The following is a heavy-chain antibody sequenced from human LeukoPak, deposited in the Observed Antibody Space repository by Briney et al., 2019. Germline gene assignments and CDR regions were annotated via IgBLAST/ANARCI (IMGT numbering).Heavy chain of an antibody. J-gene: IGHJ6*03. V-gene: IGHV7-4-1*02. CDR2: INTNTGNP. Sequence: GASVKVSCKASGYTFTSYAMNWVRQAPGQGLEWMGWINTNTGNPTYAQGFTGRFVFSLDTSVSTAYLQISSLKAEDTAVYYCARQRGYSSSGGKNYYYYYMDVWGKGTTVTVSS. CDR3: ARQRGYSSSGGKNYYYYYMDV. D-gene: IGHD6-13*01. CDR1: GYTFTSYA.